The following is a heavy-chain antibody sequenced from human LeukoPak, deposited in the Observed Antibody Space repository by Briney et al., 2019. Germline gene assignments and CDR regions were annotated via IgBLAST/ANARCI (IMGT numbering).Heavy chain of an antibody. V-gene: IGHV3-21*01. Sequence: GGSLRLSCAASGFTVSSNYMSWVRQAPGKGLEWVSSIGSSSSYIYYADSVKGRFTISRDNAKNSLYLQMNSLRAEDTAVYYCARDTPIAAAHDAFDIWGQGTMVTVSS. CDR2: IGSSSSYI. J-gene: IGHJ3*02. D-gene: IGHD6-13*01. CDR3: ARDTPIAAAHDAFDI. CDR1: GFTVSSNY.